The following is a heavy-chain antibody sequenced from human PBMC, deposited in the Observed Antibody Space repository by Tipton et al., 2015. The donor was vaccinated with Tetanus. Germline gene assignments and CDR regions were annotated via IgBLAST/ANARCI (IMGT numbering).Heavy chain of an antibody. CDR1: GFTLSRYT. D-gene: IGHD3-16*01. J-gene: IGHJ6*03. CDR3: ARGFDVPHYMDV. CDR2: ISSSSRYI. Sequence: SLRLSCAASGFTLSRYTLNWVRQAPGKGLEWVSSISSSSRYIYYADSVKGRFTISRDNAKNSLYLQMISLRAEDTAVYYCARGFDVPHYMDVWGKGTTVTVS. V-gene: IGHV3-21*01.